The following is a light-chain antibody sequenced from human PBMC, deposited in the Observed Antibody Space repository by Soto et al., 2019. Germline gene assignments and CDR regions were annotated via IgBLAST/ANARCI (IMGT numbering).Light chain of an antibody. CDR3: SSYTSSNTLYV. J-gene: IGLJ1*01. V-gene: IGLV2-14*01. CDR1: SSDVGGYNY. Sequence: QSALTQPASVSGSPGQSITISCTGTSSDVGGYNYVSWYQQHPGKAPKLMIYEVSNRPSGVSNRFSGSKSGNTASLIISGLQAEDEADYYCSSYTSSNTLYVFGTGTKLTVL. CDR2: EVS.